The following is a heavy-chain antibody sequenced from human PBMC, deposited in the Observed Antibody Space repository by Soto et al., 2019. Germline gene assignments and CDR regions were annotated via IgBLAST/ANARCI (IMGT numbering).Heavy chain of an antibody. D-gene: IGHD3-10*01. J-gene: IGHJ6*02. V-gene: IGHV1-69*02. CDR3: ARSNRSGSYLLHYYYGMDV. CDR2: IIPILGIA. CDR1: GGTFSSYT. Sequence: QVQLVQSGAEVKKPGSSVKVSCKASGGTFSSYTISWVRQAPGQGLEWMGRIIPILGIANYAQKFQGRVTITANKSTSTAYMELSSLRSEDTAVYYCARSNRSGSYLLHYYYGMDVWGQGTTVTVSS.